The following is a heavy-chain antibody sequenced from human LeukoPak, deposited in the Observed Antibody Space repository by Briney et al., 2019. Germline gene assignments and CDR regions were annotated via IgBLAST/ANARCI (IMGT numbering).Heavy chain of an antibody. Sequence: GGSLRLSCAVSGFTFSSRAMNWVRQAPGKGLEWVSSISGSGASTYDADSVKGRFTISRDNSKNTLYLQMNSLRAEDTAIYYCAKDRYGDYSFDSWGQGTLVTVSS. D-gene: IGHD4-17*01. CDR1: GFTFSSRA. J-gene: IGHJ4*02. V-gene: IGHV3-23*01. CDR3: AKDRYGDYSFDS. CDR2: ISGSGAST.